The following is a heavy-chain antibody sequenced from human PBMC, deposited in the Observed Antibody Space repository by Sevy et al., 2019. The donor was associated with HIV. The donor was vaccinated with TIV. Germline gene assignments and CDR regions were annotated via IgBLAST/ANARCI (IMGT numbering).Heavy chain of an antibody. CDR1: GFTFSSYA. D-gene: IGHD6-13*01. J-gene: IGHJ4*02. V-gene: IGHV3-23*01. CDR2: ITGSGVST. CDR3: AKDGSSTSWYGGEYFDY. Sequence: GGSLRLSCAASGFTFSSYAMSWVRQAPGKGLEWVSAITGSGVSTYHADSVKGRFTISRDNSKNTLYLQMNSLRAEDAAVYYCAKDGSSTSWYGGEYFDYWGQGTLVTVSS.